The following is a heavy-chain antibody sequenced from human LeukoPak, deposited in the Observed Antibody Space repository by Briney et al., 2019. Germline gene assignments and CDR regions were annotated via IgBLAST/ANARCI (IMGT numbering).Heavy chain of an antibody. CDR3: ARGGGLDV. CDR1: GCTFSSYA. V-gene: IGHV3-30-3*01. J-gene: IGHJ6*02. CDR2: ISYDGSNK. Sequence: GGSLSLSCAASGCTFSSYAMHWVRQAPGQGLEWVAVISYDGSNKFYADSVKGRFTISRDNSKNTLSLQMTSLRAEDTAVYYCARGGGLDVWGQGATVTVSS.